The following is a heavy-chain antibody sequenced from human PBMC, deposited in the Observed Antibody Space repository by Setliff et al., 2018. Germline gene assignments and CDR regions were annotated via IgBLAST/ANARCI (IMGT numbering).Heavy chain of an antibody. V-gene: IGHV1-69*05. CDR3: VREGVDSRSSTDYRYYMDV. D-gene: IGHD3-22*01. CDR2: TIPIFGTT. J-gene: IGHJ6*03. CDR1: GGTFSGYG. Sequence: SVKVSCKASGGTFSGYGISWVRQAPGQGLEWMGGTIPIFGTTDYAQKFQGRVTIITDESTSTAFMQLSSLRSEDTAVYYCVREGVDSRSSTDYRYYMDVWGKGTTVTVSS.